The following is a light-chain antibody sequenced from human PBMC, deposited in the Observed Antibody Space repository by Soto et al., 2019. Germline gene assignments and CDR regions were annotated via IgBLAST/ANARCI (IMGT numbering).Light chain of an antibody. CDR1: SSDVGAYNY. CDR3: SSYAGSNNLV. Sequence: QSALTQPPSASGSPGQSVTISCTGTSSDVGAYNYVSWYQQHPGKAPKLMIYEVTKRPSGVPDRFSGSKSGNTASLTVSGLQAEDEADYYCSSYAGSNNLVIGGGTKVTVL. J-gene: IGLJ2*01. V-gene: IGLV2-8*01. CDR2: EVT.